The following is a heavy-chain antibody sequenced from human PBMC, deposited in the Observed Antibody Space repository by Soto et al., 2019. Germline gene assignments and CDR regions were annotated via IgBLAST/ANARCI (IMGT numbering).Heavy chain of an antibody. CDR3: ARATYCTGGNCLLDY. V-gene: IGHV3-53*04. D-gene: IGHD2-15*01. CDR2: IYSGGST. CDR1: EFTVTSNY. J-gene: IGHJ4*02. Sequence: EVQLVESGGGLVQPGGSLRLSCAASEFTVTSNYMSWVRQAPGKGLEWVSVIYSGGSTYYADFVKGRFTISRDNSKNTVYLQMNSLRADDTAVYYCARATYCTGGNCLLDYWGQGTLVTVYS.